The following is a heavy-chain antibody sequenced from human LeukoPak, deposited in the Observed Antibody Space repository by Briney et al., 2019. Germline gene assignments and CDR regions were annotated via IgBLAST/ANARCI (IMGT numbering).Heavy chain of an antibody. Sequence: GGSLRLSCAASGFTFSSYWMSWVRQAPGKGLEWVANIKQDGSEKYYVDSVKGRFTISTDNSKNTLYLQMNSLRAEDTAVYYCAKGSSSSRPYYFDYWGQGTLVTVSS. CDR3: AKGSSSSRPYYFDY. J-gene: IGHJ4*02. CDR2: IKQDGSEK. D-gene: IGHD6-6*01. V-gene: IGHV3-7*03. CDR1: GFTFSSYW.